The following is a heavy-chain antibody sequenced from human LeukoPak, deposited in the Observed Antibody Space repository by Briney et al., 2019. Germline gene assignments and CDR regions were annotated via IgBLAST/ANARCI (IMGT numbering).Heavy chain of an antibody. CDR2: IKSKRDGETT. J-gene: IGHJ3*02. V-gene: IGHV3-15*05. CDR3: VTDDYYGWTPFDFDAFDM. D-gene: IGHD3-10*01. CDR1: GFIFSGAW. Sequence: GGSLRLSCAGSGFIFSGAWMSWVRQTPGKGLEWVGRIKSKRDGETTDYAAPAKGRFIISRDDSKNTLYLQMYSLTTEDTAMYYRVTDDYYGWTPFDFDAFDMWGQGTRVTVSS.